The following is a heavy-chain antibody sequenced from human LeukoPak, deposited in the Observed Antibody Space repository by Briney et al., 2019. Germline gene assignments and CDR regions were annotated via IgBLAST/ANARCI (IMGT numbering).Heavy chain of an antibody. CDR2: INSDGTTT. D-gene: IGHD1-14*01. CDR3: ATELPLGR. J-gene: IGHJ4*02. V-gene: IGHV3-74*01. Sequence: KAGWSLRSSCAASGTMFSNYWMHWVRQAPGNGVVWVSRINSDGTTTSYADSVKGRFTISRDNAKNTVYLQMNSLRGEDTAVYFCATELPLGRWGQGTLVTVSS. CDR1: GTMFSNYW.